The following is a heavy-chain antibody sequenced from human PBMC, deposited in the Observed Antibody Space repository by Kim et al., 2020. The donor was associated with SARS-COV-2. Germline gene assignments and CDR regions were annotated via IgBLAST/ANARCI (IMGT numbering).Heavy chain of an antibody. D-gene: IGHD5-18*01. CDR3: ARGRSRYSYADY. Sequence: SEALSLTCTVSGGSISSYYWSWIRQPAGKGLEWIGRIYTSGSTNYNPSLKSRVTMSVDTSKNQFSLKLSSVTAADTAVYYCARGRSRYSYADYWGQGTLVTVSS. V-gene: IGHV4-4*07. CDR2: IYTSGST. J-gene: IGHJ4*02. CDR1: GGSISSYY.